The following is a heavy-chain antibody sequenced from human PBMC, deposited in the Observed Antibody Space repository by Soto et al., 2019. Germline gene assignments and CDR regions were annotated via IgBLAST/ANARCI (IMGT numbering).Heavy chain of an antibody. V-gene: IGHV1-8*01. J-gene: IGHJ5*02. CDR2: MNPNSGNT. CDR1: GYTFTSYD. D-gene: IGHD3-3*01. CDR3: ARGQLRFLELENWFDP. Sequence: ASVKVSCKASGYTFTSYDINWVRQATGQGLEWMGWMNPNSGNTGYAQKFQGRVTMTRNTSISTAYMELSSLRSEDTAVYYCARGQLRFLELENWFDPWGQGTLVTVSS.